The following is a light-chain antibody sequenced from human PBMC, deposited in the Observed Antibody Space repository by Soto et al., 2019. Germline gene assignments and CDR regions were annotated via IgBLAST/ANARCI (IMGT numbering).Light chain of an antibody. V-gene: IGKV1-5*03. CDR3: QQYNSYS. CDR1: QTISSW. Sequence: DIQMTQSPSTLSAXXXXXXXXXCRASQTISSWLAWYQQKPGKAPKLLIYKASTLKSGVPSRFSGSGSGTEFTLTISSLQPDDFATYYCQQYNSYSFGQGTKVDIK. CDR2: KAS. J-gene: IGKJ1*01.